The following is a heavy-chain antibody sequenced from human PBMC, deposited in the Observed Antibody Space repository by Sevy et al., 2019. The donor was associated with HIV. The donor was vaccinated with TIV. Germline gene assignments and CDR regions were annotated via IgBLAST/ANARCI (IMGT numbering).Heavy chain of an antibody. CDR1: GYTFTGYY. CDR2: INPNSGGT. Sequence: ASVKVSCKASGYTFTGYYMHWVRQAPGQGLEWMGWINPNSGGTNYAQKFQGRVTMTRDTSISTAYMELSRLRSDDTAVYYCARVRRLTYYYGSGSQYPKTNYYYGMDVWGQGTTVTVSS. V-gene: IGHV1-2*02. J-gene: IGHJ6*02. D-gene: IGHD3-10*01. CDR3: ARVRRLTYYYGSGSQYPKTNYYYGMDV.